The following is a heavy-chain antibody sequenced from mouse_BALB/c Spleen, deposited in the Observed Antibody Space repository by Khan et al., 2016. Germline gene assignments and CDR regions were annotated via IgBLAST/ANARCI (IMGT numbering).Heavy chain of an antibody. D-gene: IGHD2-3*01. J-gene: IGHJ4*01. CDR1: GYTFTNYG. CDR2: INTYTGEP. Sequence: QIQLVQSGPELKKPGETVKISCKASGYTFTNYGMNWVKQAPGKGLKWMGWINTYTGEPTYADDFKGRFAFSLETSASTAYLQINNLTNEDTATYSCARGPMNYYAMDYWGQGTSVPVSS. V-gene: IGHV9-3-1*01. CDR3: ARGPMNYYAMDY.